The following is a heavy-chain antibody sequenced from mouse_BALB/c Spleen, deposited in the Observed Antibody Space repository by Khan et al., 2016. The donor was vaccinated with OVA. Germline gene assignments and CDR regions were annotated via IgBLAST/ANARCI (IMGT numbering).Heavy chain of an antibody. Sequence: QIQLVQSGPELKKPGETVKISCKASGHTFTNYGMNWVKQAPGKGFKWMGWINTYTGEPTYADDFNGRFAFSLETSASTAYLQINNLKNEDTATYFCARPPYFSYAMDNWGQGTSVTVAS. CDR3: ARPPYFSYAMDN. D-gene: IGHD2-10*01. V-gene: IGHV9-3-1*01. CDR1: GHTFTNYG. CDR2: INTYTGEP. J-gene: IGHJ4*01.